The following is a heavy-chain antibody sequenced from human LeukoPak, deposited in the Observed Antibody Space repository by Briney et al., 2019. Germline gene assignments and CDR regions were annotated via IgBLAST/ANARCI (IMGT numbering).Heavy chain of an antibody. V-gene: IGHV4-59*01. D-gene: IGHD2-15*01. CDR1: VGSISNYY. CDR3: ARHYCSDAKCYYFDY. CDR2: ISDSGST. Sequence: SETLSLTCTVSVGSISNYYCSWIRQPPGKGLEWIGFISDSGSTNYNPSLKSRVTLSADTSEKQVSLKLSSVTTADTAVYYCARHYCSDAKCYYFDYWGPGNLVSVSS. J-gene: IGHJ4*02.